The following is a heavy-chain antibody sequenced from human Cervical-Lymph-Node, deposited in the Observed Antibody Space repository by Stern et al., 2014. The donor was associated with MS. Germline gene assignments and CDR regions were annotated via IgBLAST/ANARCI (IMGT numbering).Heavy chain of an antibody. V-gene: IGHV1-18*01. CDR3: AREVYGDSRRFDS. D-gene: IGHD4-17*01. CDR1: GYIFSSYG. CDR2: VSTYNGNT. Sequence: VQLVESGPEVKKSGASVQVSCKASGYIFSSYGINWVRQAPGQGLEWMGWVSTYNGNTNYAQKFQDRVTMTTDTSTNTAYMELRSLRSDDTAVYYCAREVYGDSRRFDSWGQGTLVTVSS. J-gene: IGHJ4*02.